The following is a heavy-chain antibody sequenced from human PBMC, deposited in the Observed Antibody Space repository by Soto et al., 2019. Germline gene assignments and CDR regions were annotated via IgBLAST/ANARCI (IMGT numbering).Heavy chain of an antibody. V-gene: IGHV1-69*13. CDR3: ARGAVGATTEDYYYGMDV. CDR1: GGTFSSYA. Sequence: ASVKVSCKASGGTFSSYAISWVRQAPGQGLEWMGGIIPIFGTANYAQRFQGRVTITADESMSTAYMELSSLRSEDTAVYYCARGAVGATTEDYYYGMDVWGQGTTVTVSS. CDR2: IIPIFGTA. J-gene: IGHJ6*02. D-gene: IGHD1-26*01.